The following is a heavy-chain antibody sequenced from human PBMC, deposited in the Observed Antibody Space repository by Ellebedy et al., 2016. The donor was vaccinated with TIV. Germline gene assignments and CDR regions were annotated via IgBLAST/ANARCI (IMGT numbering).Heavy chain of an antibody. CDR3: ARERSSSWYGIRYYDMDV. Sequence: AASVNVSCKASGYTFTGYYMHWVRQAPGQGLEWMGWINPNSGGTNYAQKFQGWVTMTRDTSISTAYMELSRLRSDDTAMFYCARERSSSWYGIRYYDMDVWGQGTTVTVSS. J-gene: IGHJ6*02. V-gene: IGHV1-2*04. CDR1: GYTFTGYY. CDR2: INPNSGGT. D-gene: IGHD6-13*01.